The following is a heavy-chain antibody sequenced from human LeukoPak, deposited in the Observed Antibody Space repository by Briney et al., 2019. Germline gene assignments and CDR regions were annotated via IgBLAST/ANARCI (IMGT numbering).Heavy chain of an antibody. CDR1: GFTFSNYR. CDR3: ATNVGYGSGNGGGD. CDR2: IKQDGSEK. D-gene: IGHD3-10*01. V-gene: IGHV3-7*01. J-gene: IGHJ4*02. Sequence: PGGSLRLSCAASGFTFSNYRMTWVRQAPGKGLEWVAIIKQDGSEKYYVDSVKGRFTISRDNAKNSLYLQMNGLRAEDSGVYYCATNVGYGSGNGGGDWGQGTVVAVSS.